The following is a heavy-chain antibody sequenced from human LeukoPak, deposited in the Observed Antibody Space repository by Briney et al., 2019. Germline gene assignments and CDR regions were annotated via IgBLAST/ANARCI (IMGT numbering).Heavy chain of an antibody. D-gene: IGHD1-1*01. V-gene: IGHV3-73*01. Sequence: GGSLRLSCAASGFTFSGSAMRWVRQASGKGLEWVGRIRSKANSYATAYAASVKGRFTISRDDSKTTAYLQMNSLKTEDTAVYYCTRLLPGTPGYWGQGTLVTVSS. CDR1: GFTFSGSA. J-gene: IGHJ4*02. CDR2: IRSKANSYAT. CDR3: TRLLPGTPGY.